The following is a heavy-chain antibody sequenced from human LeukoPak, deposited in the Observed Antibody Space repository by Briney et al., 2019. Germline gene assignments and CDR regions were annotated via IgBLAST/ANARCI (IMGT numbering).Heavy chain of an antibody. Sequence: GGSLRLSCAASGFTFNDYCMCWIRQAPGKGLEWVSYISRGGNTIYYADSVKGRFTISRDNAKNSLYLQMNSLRAEDTAVYYCARGGYQLLTFFDYWGQGTLVTVSS. J-gene: IGHJ4*02. CDR2: ISRGGNTI. D-gene: IGHD2-2*01. CDR3: ARGGYQLLTFFDY. CDR1: GFTFNDYC. V-gene: IGHV3-11*04.